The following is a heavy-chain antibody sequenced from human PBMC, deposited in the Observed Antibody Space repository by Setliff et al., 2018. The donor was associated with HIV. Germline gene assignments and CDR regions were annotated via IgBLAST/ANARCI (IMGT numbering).Heavy chain of an antibody. CDR3: ARFNWGNYFDY. CDR2: IIPIFGTA. CDR1: GGAFSSYA. J-gene: IGHJ4*02. V-gene: IGHV1-69*13. Sequence: ASVKVSCKASGGAFSSYAISWVRQAPGQGLEWMGGIIPIFGTANYAQKFQGRVTITADESTSTAYMELSSLRSEDTAVYYCARFNWGNYFDYWGQGTLVTVSS. D-gene: IGHD7-27*01.